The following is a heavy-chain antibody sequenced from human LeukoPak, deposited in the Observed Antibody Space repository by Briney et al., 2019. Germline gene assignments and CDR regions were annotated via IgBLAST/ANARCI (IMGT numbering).Heavy chain of an antibody. CDR3: EGSYYNVFDY. Sequence: GGSLRLSCASSGFTFSNYGMHWVRQAPGKGLEWVALIWYDGSNKYYADSVKGRFTISRDNSKNTLYLQMNSLRAEDTAVYYCEGSYYNVFDYWGQGTLVTVSS. V-gene: IGHV3-33*01. CDR1: GFTFSNYG. J-gene: IGHJ4*02. D-gene: IGHD3-10*01. CDR2: IWYDGSNK.